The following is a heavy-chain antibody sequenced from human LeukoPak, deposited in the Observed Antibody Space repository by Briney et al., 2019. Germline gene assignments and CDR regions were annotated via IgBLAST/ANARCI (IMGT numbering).Heavy chain of an antibody. Sequence: SETLSLTCTVSGGSISSGGYYWSWIRQLPGKGLEWIGYIYYSGSTYYNPSLESRVSISVDTSRNQFSLRLSSVTAADTAVYYCARRLEDDYDDYNNWFDPWGQGTLVTASS. CDR1: GGSISSGGYY. CDR2: IYYSGST. CDR3: ARRLEDDYDDYNNWFDP. V-gene: IGHV4-31*03. D-gene: IGHD4-17*01. J-gene: IGHJ5*02.